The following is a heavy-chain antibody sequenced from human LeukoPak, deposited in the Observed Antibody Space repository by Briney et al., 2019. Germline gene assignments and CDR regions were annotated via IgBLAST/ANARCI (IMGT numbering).Heavy chain of an antibody. Sequence: SETLSLTCAVSGDSISTSTWWNWVRQPPGKGLEWIGEIYHSGSTNRNPCLKSRVTISVDKTKNQFSLKLSSVTAADTAMYYCARGHNENDYKSTIDVWGQGTMVTVSS. CDR1: GDSISTSTW. V-gene: IGHV4-4*02. D-gene: IGHD1-1*01. J-gene: IGHJ3*01. CDR2: IYHSGST. CDR3: ARGHNENDYKSTIDV.